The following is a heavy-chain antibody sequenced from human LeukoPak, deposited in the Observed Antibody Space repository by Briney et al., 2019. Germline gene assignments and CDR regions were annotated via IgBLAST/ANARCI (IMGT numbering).Heavy chain of an antibody. Sequence: GGSLRLSCAASGFTFSSYAMSWVRQAPGKGLEWVSAISGSGGSTYYADSVRGRFTISRDNSKNTLYLQMNSLRAEDTAVYYCARGRGFGELKIEDYWGQGTLVTVSS. CDR2: ISGSGGST. CDR3: ARGRGFGELKIEDY. D-gene: IGHD3-10*01. V-gene: IGHV3-23*01. CDR1: GFTFSSYA. J-gene: IGHJ4*02.